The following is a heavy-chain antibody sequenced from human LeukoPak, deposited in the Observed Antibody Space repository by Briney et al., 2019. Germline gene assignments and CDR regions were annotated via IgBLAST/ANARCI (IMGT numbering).Heavy chain of an antibody. CDR3: ARPIAAAGNDDFDI. D-gene: IGHD6-13*01. CDR2: VIPIFGTA. CDR1: GCTFSIYA. V-gene: IGHV1-69*05. Sequence: SVTVSFKASGCTFSIYAISWVRKAPGQGLEWVGRVIPIFGTANYAHNSQGRVTITTDESTSTAYMELSSLRSEDTAVCYCARPIAAAGNDDFDIWGQGTMVTVSS. J-gene: IGHJ3*02.